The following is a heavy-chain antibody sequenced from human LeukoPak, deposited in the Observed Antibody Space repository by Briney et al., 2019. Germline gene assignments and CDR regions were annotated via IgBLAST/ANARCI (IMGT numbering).Heavy chain of an antibody. CDR2: IRSKAYGGTT. Sequence: GGSLRLSCTASGFTFGDYAMSWFRQAPGKGLEWVGFIRSKAYGGTTEYAASVKGRFTISRDDSKSIAYLQMNSLKTEDTAVYYCTRDPPVAGTGYYFDYWGQGTLVTVSS. V-gene: IGHV3-49*03. CDR3: TRDPPVAGTGYYFDY. D-gene: IGHD6-19*01. CDR1: GFTFGDYA. J-gene: IGHJ4*02.